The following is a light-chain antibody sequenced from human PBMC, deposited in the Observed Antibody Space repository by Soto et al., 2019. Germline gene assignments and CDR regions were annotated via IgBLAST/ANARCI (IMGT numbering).Light chain of an antibody. CDR1: SSNTGAGYD. CDR2: DNS. V-gene: IGLV1-40*01. CDR3: QSFDSSLSGPV. J-gene: IGLJ2*01. Sequence: QSVLTQPPSVSGAPGQRVTISCTGSSSNTGAGYDVHWYQQLPGTAPKLIVYDNSNRPSGVSDRFSGSKSGTSASLAITGLQADEEADYYCQSFDSSLSGPVFGGGTKLTVL.